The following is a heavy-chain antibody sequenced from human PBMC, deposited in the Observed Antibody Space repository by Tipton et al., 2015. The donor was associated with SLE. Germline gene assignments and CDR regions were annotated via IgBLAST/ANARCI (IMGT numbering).Heavy chain of an antibody. D-gene: IGHD4-17*01. CDR3: AKDWTMTTVTTDDY. CDR2: ITGRGGST. V-gene: IGHV3-23*01. J-gene: IGHJ4*02. CDR1: GFTLSSYA. Sequence: SLRLSCAASGFTLSSYAMSWVRQAPGKGLEWVSDITGRGGSTYYIDSVKGRFTISRDNSKNTLYLQMNSLRAEDTAVYYCAKDWTMTTVTTDDYWGQGTLVTVSS.